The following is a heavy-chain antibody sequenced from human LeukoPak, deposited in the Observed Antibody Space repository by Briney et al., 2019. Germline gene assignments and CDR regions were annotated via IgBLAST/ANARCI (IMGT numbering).Heavy chain of an antibody. D-gene: IGHD3-3*01. CDR3: TTDLYYDFWSGYYRGSMVDY. V-gene: IGHV3-15*01. J-gene: IGHJ4*02. Sequence: GGSLRLSCAASGFTFSSYWMSWVRQAPGKGLEWVGRIKSKTDGGTTDYAAPVKGRFTISRDDSKNTLYLQMNSLKTEDTAVYYCTTDLYYDFWSGYYRGSMVDYWGQGTLVTVSS. CDR2: IKSKTDGGTT. CDR1: GFTFSSYW.